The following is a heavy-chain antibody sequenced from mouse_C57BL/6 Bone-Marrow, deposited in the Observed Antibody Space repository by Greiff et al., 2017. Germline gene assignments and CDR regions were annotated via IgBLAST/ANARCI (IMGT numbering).Heavy chain of an antibody. CDR3: ARMESNYVAWFAY. CDR1: GYSFTGYY. D-gene: IGHD2-5*01. J-gene: IGHJ3*01. V-gene: IGHV1-42*01. Sequence: VQLKQSGPELVKPGASVKISCKASGYSFTGYYMNWVKQSPEKSLEWIGEINPSTGGTTYNQKFKAKATLTVDKSSSTAYMQLKSLTSEDSAVYYCARMESNYVAWFAYWGQGTLVTVSA. CDR2: INPSTGGT.